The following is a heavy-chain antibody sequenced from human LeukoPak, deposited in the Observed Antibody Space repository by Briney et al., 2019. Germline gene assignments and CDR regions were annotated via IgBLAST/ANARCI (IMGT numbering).Heavy chain of an antibody. D-gene: IGHD2-2*01. V-gene: IGHV3-9*01. CDR1: GFTFDDYA. Sequence: GRSLRLSCAASGFTFDDYAMHWVRQAPGKGLEWVSGISWNSGSIGYADSVKGRFTISRDNAKNSLYLQMNSLRAEDTALYYCARGLWSVPAAEFDPWGQGTLVTVSS. CDR3: ARGLWSVPAAEFDP. CDR2: ISWNSGSI. J-gene: IGHJ5*02.